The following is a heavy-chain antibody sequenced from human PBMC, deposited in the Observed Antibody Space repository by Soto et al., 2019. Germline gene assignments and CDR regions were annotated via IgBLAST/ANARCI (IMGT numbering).Heavy chain of an antibody. CDR1: GFSFSTYG. CDR3: AKEHCSGGSCYDWFDP. V-gene: IGHV3-30*18. J-gene: IGHJ5*02. Sequence: GGSLRLSCAASGFSFSTYGMHWVRQAPGKGLEWVAALSHDESNKYYAASVKGRFTVSRDNSKNTLYLEIFSLRAEDTAVYYCAKEHCSGGSCYDWFDPWGQGTLVTVSS. CDR2: LSHDESNK. D-gene: IGHD2-15*01.